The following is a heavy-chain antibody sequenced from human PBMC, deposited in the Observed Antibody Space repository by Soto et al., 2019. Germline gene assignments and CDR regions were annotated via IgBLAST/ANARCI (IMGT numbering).Heavy chain of an antibody. D-gene: IGHD3-3*01. CDR2: ISYDGSNK. J-gene: IGHJ6*02. Sequence: GGSLRLSCAASGFTFSSYGMHWVRQAPGKGLEWVAVISYDGSNKYYADSVKGRFTISRDNSKNTLYLQMNSLRAEDTAVYYCAKDPLRYDFWSGYPVRATYYYYGMDVWGQGTTVTVPS. V-gene: IGHV3-30*18. CDR1: GFTFSSYG. CDR3: AKDPLRYDFWSGYPVRATYYYYGMDV.